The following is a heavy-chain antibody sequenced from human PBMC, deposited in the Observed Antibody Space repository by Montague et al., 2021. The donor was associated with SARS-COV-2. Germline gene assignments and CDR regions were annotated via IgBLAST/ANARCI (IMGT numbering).Heavy chain of an antibody. CDR3: ARWDPRTLTLIGLRGKSASDX. CDR1: GFIFGDYG. CDR2: INHSGTT. V-gene: IGHV4-34*01. J-gene: IGHJ4*02. D-gene: IGHD4-23*01. Sequence: LRLSCAASGFIFGDYGMSWVRQSPGKGLEWIAEINHSGTTNYNFNPSLRSRVTISVDTSKSQFSLKLSSVTAADTGVYYCARWDPRTLTLIGLRGKSASDXWGQGTLVTVSS.